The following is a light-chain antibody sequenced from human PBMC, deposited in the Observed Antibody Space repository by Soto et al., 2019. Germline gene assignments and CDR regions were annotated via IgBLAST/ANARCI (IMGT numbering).Light chain of an antibody. J-gene: IGLJ3*02. Sequence: QSVLTQPPSASGTPGQRVTISCSGSSSNIGSNYVYWYQQLPGTAPKLLIYRNNQRPSGVPDRFSGSKSGISASLAISGLRSEDEADYYCAAWDDSLSGALFGGGTKLTVL. CDR3: AAWDDSLSGAL. V-gene: IGLV1-47*01. CDR1: SSNIGSNY. CDR2: RNN.